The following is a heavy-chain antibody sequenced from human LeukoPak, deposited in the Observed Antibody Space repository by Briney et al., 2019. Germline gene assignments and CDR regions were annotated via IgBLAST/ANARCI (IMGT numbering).Heavy chain of an antibody. J-gene: IGHJ6*03. CDR1: GFTFSSYA. CDR2: ISGSGGST. Sequence: GGSLRLSCAASGFTFSSYAMSWVRQAPGKGLEWVSAISGSGGSTYYADSVKGRFTTSRDNSKNTLYLQMNSLRAEDTAVYYCAKGTGSFLDYYYYYMDVWGKGTTVTVSS. V-gene: IGHV3-23*01. D-gene: IGHD6-13*01. CDR3: AKGTGSFLDYYYYYMDV.